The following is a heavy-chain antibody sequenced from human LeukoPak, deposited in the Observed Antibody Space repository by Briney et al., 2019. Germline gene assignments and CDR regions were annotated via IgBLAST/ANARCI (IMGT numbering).Heavy chain of an antibody. J-gene: IGHJ6*04. CDR1: GFTFSSYG. Sequence: GGSLRLSCAASGFTFSSYGMSWVRQAPGKGLEGVSAISSSGSTIYYADSVKGRFTISRDNAKNSLYLQMNSLRAEDTAVYYCAELGITMIGGVWGKGTTVTISS. D-gene: IGHD3-10*02. CDR3: AELGITMIGGV. CDR2: ISSSGSTI. V-gene: IGHV3-48*04.